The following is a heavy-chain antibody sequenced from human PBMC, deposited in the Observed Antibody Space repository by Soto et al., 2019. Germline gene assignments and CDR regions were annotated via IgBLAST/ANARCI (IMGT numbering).Heavy chain of an antibody. CDR1: GFTFSNYD. CDR3: AKARAQYYDFWSGYPVDY. J-gene: IGHJ4*02. V-gene: IGHV3-33*05. D-gene: IGHD3-3*01. Sequence: GGSLRLSCAASGFTFSNYDMHWVRQAPGKGLEWVAVIAYDGSNKYYADSVKGRFTISRDNSKNTLYLQMNSLRAEDTAVYYCAKARAQYYDFWSGYPVDYWGQGTLVTVSS. CDR2: IAYDGSNK.